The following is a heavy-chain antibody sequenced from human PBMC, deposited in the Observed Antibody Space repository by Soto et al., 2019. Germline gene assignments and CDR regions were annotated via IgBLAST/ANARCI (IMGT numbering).Heavy chain of an antibody. D-gene: IGHD6-19*01. Sequence: FGHPLVNPPKTLKLSCTFSGFSFSTSGMCVSWVRQPQGKALEWVGLIVWDDDKCYSSTLKTRLTISKDPSKNQVALHMTKMKTVDTATXYYARGQYSSCWDELDCWGRGAL. CDR3: ARGQYSSCWDELDC. CDR2: IVWDDDK. V-gene: IGHV2-70*20. CDR1: GFSFSTSGMC. J-gene: IGHJ4*02.